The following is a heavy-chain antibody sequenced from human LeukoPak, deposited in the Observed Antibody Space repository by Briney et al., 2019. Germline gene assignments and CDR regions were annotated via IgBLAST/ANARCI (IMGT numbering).Heavy chain of an antibody. CDR1: GGSISSYY. Sequence: KSSETLSLTCTVSGGSISSYYWSWIRQPPGKGLEWIGYIYYSGSTNYNPSLKSRVTISVDTSKNQFSLKLSSVTAADTAVYYCARTSQLWLTAFDYWGQGTLVTVSS. V-gene: IGHV4-59*01. CDR3: ARTSQLWLTAFDY. D-gene: IGHD5-18*01. CDR2: IYYSGST. J-gene: IGHJ4*02.